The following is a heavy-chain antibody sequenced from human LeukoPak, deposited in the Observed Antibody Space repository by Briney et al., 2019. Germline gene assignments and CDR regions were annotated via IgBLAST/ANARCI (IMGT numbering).Heavy chain of an antibody. D-gene: IGHD4-17*01. Sequence: SETLSLTCTVSGDSVSSNSDYWGWIRQPPGKGLEWIGSAYYRGSTDYNPSIKSRVTISVDTSKNQLSLRLDSVTAADTAVYYCARDRTKHTVTTHFDLWGQGSLVVVSS. V-gene: IGHV4-39*07. J-gene: IGHJ4*02. CDR2: AYYRGST. CDR1: GDSVSSNSDY. CDR3: ARDRTKHTVTTHFDL.